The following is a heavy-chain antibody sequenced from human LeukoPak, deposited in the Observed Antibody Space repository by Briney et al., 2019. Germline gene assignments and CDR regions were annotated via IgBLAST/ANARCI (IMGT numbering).Heavy chain of an antibody. V-gene: IGHV3-7*03. CDR3: AKGRTLVGGSTRSYDC. J-gene: IGHJ4*02. CDR2: IKQDGSEK. D-gene: IGHD1-26*01. CDR1: GFTFSSRDW. Sequence: GGSLRLSCVASGFTFSSRDWMTWVRQAPGKGLEWVANIKQDGSEKNYVDSVKGRFTISRDNSKHTLFLQMNSLRDEDTAVYYCAKGRTLVGGSTRSYDCWGQGTLVTVSS.